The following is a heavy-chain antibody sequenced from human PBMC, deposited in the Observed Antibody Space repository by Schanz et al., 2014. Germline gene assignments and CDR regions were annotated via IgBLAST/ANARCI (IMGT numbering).Heavy chain of an antibody. Sequence: QVQLVQSGAEVKKPGASVKVSCKASGGTFSTYTISWVRQAPGQGLEWMGRIIPILGIANYAQKFQGRVTITADRSTSTAYMELSSLRSEDTAVYYCARGQRRTIGRPFGPWGQGTLVTVSS. CDR3: ARGQRRTIGRPFGP. D-gene: IGHD6-25*01. V-gene: IGHV1-69*04. CDR2: IIPILGIA. CDR1: GGTFSTYT. J-gene: IGHJ5*02.